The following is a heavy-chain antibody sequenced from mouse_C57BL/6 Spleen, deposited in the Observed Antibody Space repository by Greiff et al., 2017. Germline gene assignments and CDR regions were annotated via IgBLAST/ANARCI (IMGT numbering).Heavy chain of an antibody. Sequence: EVQLQESGPGLVKPSQSLSLTCSVTGYSITSGYYWNWIRQFPGNKLEWMGYISYDGSNNYNPSLKNRISITRDTSTNQFFLKLNSVTTEDTATYYCARGPRNYFDYWGKGTTLTVSS. V-gene: IGHV3-6*01. J-gene: IGHJ2*01. CDR3: ARGPRNYFDY. CDR1: GYSITSGYY. CDR2: ISYDGSN.